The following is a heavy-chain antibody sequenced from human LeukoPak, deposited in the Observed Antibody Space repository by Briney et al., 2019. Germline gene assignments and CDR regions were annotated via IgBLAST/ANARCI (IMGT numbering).Heavy chain of an antibody. D-gene: IGHD4/OR15-4a*01. V-gene: IGHV4-59*01. CDR3: ARGEANLYYYYGMDV. Sequence: PSETLSLTCTVSGGSISSYYWSWIRQPPGKGLEWIGYIYYSGSTNYNPSLKSRVSISVDTSKNQFSLRLSSVTAADTAVYYCARGEANLYYYYGMDVWGQGTTVTVSS. J-gene: IGHJ6*02. CDR2: IYYSGST. CDR1: GGSISSYY.